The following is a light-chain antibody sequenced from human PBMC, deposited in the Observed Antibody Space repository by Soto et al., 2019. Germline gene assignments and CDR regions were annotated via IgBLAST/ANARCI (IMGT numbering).Light chain of an antibody. Sequence: DIQMTQSPSSLSASVGDRVTITCRASQSISTYLNWYQQKPGKAPKLLIYAASNLQSGVPSRFSGSGSGTDLTLTITSLQPEDFATYYCQQSYSTPITFGQGTRLEIK. CDR1: QSISTY. V-gene: IGKV1-39*01. CDR2: AAS. CDR3: QQSYSTPIT. J-gene: IGKJ5*01.